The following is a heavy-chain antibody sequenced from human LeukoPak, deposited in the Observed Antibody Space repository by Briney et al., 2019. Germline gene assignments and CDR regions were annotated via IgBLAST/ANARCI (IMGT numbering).Heavy chain of an antibody. CDR3: ARGQGLEGRAFDI. Sequence: SETLSLTCTVSGDSISSSSSYWGWIRQPPGKGLEWIGEINHSGSTNYNPSLKSRVTISVDTSKNQFSLKLSSVTAADTAVYYCARGQGLEGRAFDIWGQGTMVTVSS. CDR1: GDSISSSSSY. CDR2: INHSGST. J-gene: IGHJ3*02. D-gene: IGHD3-10*01. V-gene: IGHV4-39*07.